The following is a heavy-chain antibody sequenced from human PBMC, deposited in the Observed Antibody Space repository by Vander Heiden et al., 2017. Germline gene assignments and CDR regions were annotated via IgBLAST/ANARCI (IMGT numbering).Heavy chain of an antibody. CDR2: ISATGGST. CDR1: GFTFSNYG. Sequence: EVQLLESGGDLVQPGGSLRRSCAASGFTFSNYGMNWVRQAPGKGLEWVSFISATGGSTYYVDSVKGRFTISRDNSRNTLYLQMNSLKAEDTAIYYCAKDQGNGADYWGQGTLVTVSS. J-gene: IGHJ4*02. CDR3: AKDQGNGADY. V-gene: IGHV3-23*01. D-gene: IGHD2-8*01.